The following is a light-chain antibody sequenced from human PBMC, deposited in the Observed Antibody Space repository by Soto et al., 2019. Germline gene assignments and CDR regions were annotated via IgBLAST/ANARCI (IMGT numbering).Light chain of an antibody. CDR3: QQSYSTPLT. CDR1: QSISGY. Sequence: DIHMTQSRSSLSASVGDRVTITCRTSQSISGYLNWYRHKPGKAPTLLIYAASTLQSGVPSRFSGSGSGTDFTLTISSLQPEDFATYYCQQSYSTPLTFGGGTKVDIK. CDR2: AAS. V-gene: IGKV1-39*01. J-gene: IGKJ4*01.